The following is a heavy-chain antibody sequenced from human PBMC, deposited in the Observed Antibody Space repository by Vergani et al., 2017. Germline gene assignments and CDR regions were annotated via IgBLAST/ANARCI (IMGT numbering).Heavy chain of an antibody. CDR2: IRSKAFGGTA. D-gene: IGHD1-26*01. Sequence: QLVESGGGLVQPGRSLRLSCTASGFTFGDYAMSWFRQAPGKGLEWVGLIRSKAFGGTAENAASVKGRITISRDDSKSIAYLQMNSLKAEDTAVYYCTRVGATTYYYYYMDVWGRGTTVTVSS. CDR1: GFTFGDYA. V-gene: IGHV3-49*03. J-gene: IGHJ6*03. CDR3: TRVGATTYYYYYMDV.